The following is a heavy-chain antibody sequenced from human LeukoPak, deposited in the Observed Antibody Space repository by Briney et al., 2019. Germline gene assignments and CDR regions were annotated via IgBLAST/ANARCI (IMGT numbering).Heavy chain of an antibody. CDR3: VKDLDFRADC. J-gene: IGHJ4*02. D-gene: IGHD2/OR15-2a*01. CDR2: ISLNGGDT. V-gene: IGHV3-30*04. Sequence: GRSLRLSCAASGFTFSSFAMHWVRQAPGKGLEWVAVISLNGGDTNYAGSVKGRFTISRDNSKNTLYLQMNSLRAEDTALYYCVKDLDFRADCWGQGTLVTVSS. CDR1: GFTFSSFA.